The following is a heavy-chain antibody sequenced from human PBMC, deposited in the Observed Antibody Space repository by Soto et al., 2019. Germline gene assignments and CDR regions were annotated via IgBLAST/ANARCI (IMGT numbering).Heavy chain of an antibody. CDR1: GFTFDDYG. D-gene: IGHD5-12*01. Sequence: GGSLRLSCAASGFTFDDYGMSWVRHAPGKGLEWVSGINWNGGSTGYADSVKGRFTISRDNAKNSLYLQMNSLRAEDTALYYCARYLSGYVPFAYWGQGTLVTVSS. J-gene: IGHJ4*02. CDR2: INWNGGST. V-gene: IGHV3-20*04. CDR3: ARYLSGYVPFAY.